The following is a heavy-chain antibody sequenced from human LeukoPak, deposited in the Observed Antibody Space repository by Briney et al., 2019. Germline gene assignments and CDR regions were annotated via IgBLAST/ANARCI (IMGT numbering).Heavy chain of an antibody. CDR1: GFTFSSYG. D-gene: IGHD1-26*01. CDR2: IWYDGSNK. CDR3: ARAGGLFIGGSYYDY. Sequence: PGGSLRLSCAASGFTFSSYGMHWVRQAPGKGLEWVAVIWYDGSNKYYADSVKGRFTISRDNSKNTLYLQMNSLRAEDTAVYYCARAGGLFIGGSYYDYWGQGTLVTVSS. J-gene: IGHJ4*02. V-gene: IGHV3-33*01.